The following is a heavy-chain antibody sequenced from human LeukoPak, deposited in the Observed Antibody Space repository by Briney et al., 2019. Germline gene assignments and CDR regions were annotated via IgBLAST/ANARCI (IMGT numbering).Heavy chain of an antibody. CDR2: ISGSDGST. CDR3: TTSYYYDSSGYYYTFDY. D-gene: IGHD3-22*01. J-gene: IGHJ4*02. Sequence: GGSLRLSCAASGFTFSSYAMSWVRQAPGKGLEWVSAISGSDGSTYYADSVKGRFTISRDNSKNTLYVQMNSLRAEDTAVYYCTTSYYYDSSGYYYTFDYWGQGTLVTVSS. V-gene: IGHV3-23*01. CDR1: GFTFSSYA.